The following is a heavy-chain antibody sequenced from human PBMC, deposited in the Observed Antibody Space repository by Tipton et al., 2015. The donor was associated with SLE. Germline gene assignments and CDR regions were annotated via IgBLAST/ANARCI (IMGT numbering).Heavy chain of an antibody. Sequence: AGLVKPSETLSLTCAVYGGSFSGYYWSWIRQPPGKGLEWIGEINHSGSTNYNPSLKSRVTISVDTSKNQFSLRLGSVTSADTAMYYCARDQDGYKVDYWGQGTLVTVSS. CDR3: ARDQDGYKVDY. D-gene: IGHD5-24*01. V-gene: IGHV4-34*01. CDR1: GGSFSGYY. J-gene: IGHJ4*02. CDR2: INHSGST.